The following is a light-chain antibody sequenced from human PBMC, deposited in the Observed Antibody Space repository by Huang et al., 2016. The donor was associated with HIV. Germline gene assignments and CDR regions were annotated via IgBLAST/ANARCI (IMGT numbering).Light chain of an antibody. CDR1: QSISIY. CDR3: QQSYSSPRSLT. V-gene: IGKV1-39*01. Sequence: DIQMTQSPSSLSASVGDRVTITCRASQSISIYLNWYQQKPGKVPKLLIYDASTLQSGVPLRFSGSGSGTEFTLTIKSLQPEDLATYYCQQSYSSPRSLTFGGGTKVEIK. J-gene: IGKJ4*01. CDR2: DAS.